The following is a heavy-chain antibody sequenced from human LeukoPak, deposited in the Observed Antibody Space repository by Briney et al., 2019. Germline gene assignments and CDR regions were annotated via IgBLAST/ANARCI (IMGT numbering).Heavy chain of an antibody. CDR3: ARGSGWLLYPQVRLFDY. CDR1: GGSFSGYY. CDR2: INHSGST. Sequence: SETLSLTCAVYGGSFSGYYWSWIRQPPGKGLEWIGEINHSGSTNHNPSLKSRVTISVDTSKNQFSLKLSSVTAADTAVYYCARGSGWLLYPQVRLFDYWGQGTLVTVSS. V-gene: IGHV4-34*01. D-gene: IGHD3/OR15-3a*01. J-gene: IGHJ4*02.